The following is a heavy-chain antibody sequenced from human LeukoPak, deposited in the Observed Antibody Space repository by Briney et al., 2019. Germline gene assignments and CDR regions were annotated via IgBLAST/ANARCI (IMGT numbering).Heavy chain of an antibody. D-gene: IGHD6-6*01. Sequence: SVKVSCKASGGTFSSYAISWVRQAPGQGLEWMGRIIPILGIANYAQKFQGRATITADKSTSTAYMELSSLRSEDTAVYYCARALGAGSIAARFPLDPWGQGTLVTVSS. CDR3: ARALGAGSIAARFPLDP. CDR2: IIPILGIA. V-gene: IGHV1-69*04. CDR1: GGTFSSYA. J-gene: IGHJ5*02.